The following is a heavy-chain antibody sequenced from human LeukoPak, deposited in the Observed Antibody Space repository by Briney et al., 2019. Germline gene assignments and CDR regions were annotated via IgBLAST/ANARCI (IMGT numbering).Heavy chain of an antibody. CDR3: ARQYSSSWYPYYYYYYMDV. CDR1: GFTFSSYA. D-gene: IGHD6-13*01. V-gene: IGHV3-30-3*01. CDR2: ISYDGSNK. Sequence: PGRSLRLSCAASGFTFSSYAMHWVRQAPGKGLEWVAVISYDGSNKYYADSVKGRFTISRDNAKNTLYLQMNSLRAEDTAVYYCARQYSSSWYPYYYYYYMDVWGKGTTVTVSS. J-gene: IGHJ6*03.